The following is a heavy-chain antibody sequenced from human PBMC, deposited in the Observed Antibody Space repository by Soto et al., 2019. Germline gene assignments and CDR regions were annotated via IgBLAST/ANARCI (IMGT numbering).Heavy chain of an antibody. Sequence: GGSLRLSCAGSGFTFSTYAMAWVRQAPGKALEWVSTISDSGSNTHYVDSVEGRFTISRDNSKSTVFLHMNSLRADDSAVYYCARDVGGSSLFDYWGQGTPVTVSS. J-gene: IGHJ4*02. CDR1: GFTFSTYA. CDR2: ISDSGSNT. V-gene: IGHV3-23*01. CDR3: ARDVGGSSLFDY. D-gene: IGHD1-26*01.